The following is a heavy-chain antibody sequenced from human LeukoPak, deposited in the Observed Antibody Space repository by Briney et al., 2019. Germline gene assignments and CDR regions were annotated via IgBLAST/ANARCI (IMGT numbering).Heavy chain of an antibody. CDR2: INPNSGGT. Sequence: ASVKVSCKASGYTFTGYYMHWVRQAPGQGLEWMGWINPNSGGTNYAQKFQGRVTMTRDTSISTAYMELSRLRSDDTAVYYCARGNYYYYYGMDVWGQGTLVTVSS. J-gene: IGHJ6*02. V-gene: IGHV1-2*02. CDR1: GYTFTGYY. CDR3: ARGNYYYYYGMDV.